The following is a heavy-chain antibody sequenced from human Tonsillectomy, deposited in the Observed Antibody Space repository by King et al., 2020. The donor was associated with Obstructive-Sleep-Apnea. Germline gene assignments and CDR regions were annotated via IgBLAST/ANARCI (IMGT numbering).Heavy chain of an antibody. V-gene: IGHV4-38-2*02. Sequence: VQLQESGPGLVKPSETLSLTCTVSGYSISSGYFWAWIRQPPGKRLEWIGSFYHSGSTYYNPSLRSRVTISGNSSKNQFSLTLNSVTAADTDMYFCARLWGFGENYFDHWGQGTLVTVSS. CDR2: FYHSGST. CDR1: GYSISSGYF. J-gene: IGHJ4*02. D-gene: IGHD3-10*01. CDR3: ARLWGFGENYFDH.